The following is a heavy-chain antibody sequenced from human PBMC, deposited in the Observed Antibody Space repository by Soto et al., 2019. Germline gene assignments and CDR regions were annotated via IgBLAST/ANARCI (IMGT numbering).Heavy chain of an antibody. CDR3: ARGRLPKQSSTSRSYGMDV. CDR2: INPNSGGT. D-gene: IGHD2-2*01. J-gene: IGHJ6*02. CDR1: GYTFTGYY. V-gene: IGHV1-2*04. Sequence: ASVKVFCKASGYTFTGYYMHWVRQAPGQGLEWMGWINPNSGGTNYAQKFQGWVTMTRDTSISTAYMELSRLRSDDTAVYYCARGRLPKQSSTSRSYGMDVWGQGTTVTVSS.